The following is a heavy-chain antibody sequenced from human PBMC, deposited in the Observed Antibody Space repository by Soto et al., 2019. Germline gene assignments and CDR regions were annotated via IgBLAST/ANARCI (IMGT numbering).Heavy chain of an antibody. D-gene: IGHD4-17*01. CDR1: GFTVTKKY. Sequence: EVQLVESGGNLIQPGGSLRLSCAASGFTVTKKYMTWVRQAPGKGLEWVSLIYSGGATSYADSVKGRFTISRDNSKDILYLQVNSLRAEDTAVYYCARVDYGDYGWYFDLWGRGTLVTVSS. J-gene: IGHJ2*01. V-gene: IGHV3-53*01. CDR2: IYSGGAT. CDR3: ARVDYGDYGWYFDL.